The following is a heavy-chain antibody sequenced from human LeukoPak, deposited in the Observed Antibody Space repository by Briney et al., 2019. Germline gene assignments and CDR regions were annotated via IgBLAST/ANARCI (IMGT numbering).Heavy chain of an antibody. V-gene: IGHV3-23*01. D-gene: IGHD3-22*01. J-gene: IGHJ4*02. CDR1: GFTFSSYA. Sequence: GGSLRLSCAASGFTFSSYAMSWVRQAPGKGLEWVSAINRNGGSTYYADSVKGRFTMSRDTSNNTLYLQMSSLRAEDTAVYYCAKGTYESSGYPEPFDYWGQGTLVTVS. CDR2: INRNGGST. CDR3: AKGTYESSGYPEPFDY.